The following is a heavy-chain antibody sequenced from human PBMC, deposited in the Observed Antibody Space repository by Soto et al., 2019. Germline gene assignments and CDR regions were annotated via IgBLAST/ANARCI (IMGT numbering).Heavy chain of an antibody. J-gene: IGHJ5*02. CDR2: IYWDDDK. CDR3: AHRPASWFDP. CDR1: GFSLSSSGVG. Sequence: QITLKESGPTLVKPTQTLTLTCTFSGFSLSSSGVGVGWIRQPPGKALEWLALIYWDDDKRYSPSLKSRLTITKDTSKNQVVLTMTNIDPVDTSTYYCAHRPASWFDPWGQGTLVTVSS. V-gene: IGHV2-5*02.